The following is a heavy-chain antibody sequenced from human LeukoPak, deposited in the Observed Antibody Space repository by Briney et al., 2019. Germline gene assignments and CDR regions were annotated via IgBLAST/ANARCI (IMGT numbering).Heavy chain of an antibody. CDR1: GFSFSSYY. Sequence: GGSLRLSCAASGFSFSSYYMSWVRQGPGKWLEWVALINPDGSERYYVDSVKGRFTISRDNARNSLYLQMDSLRDDDTAMYFCTRDLAAVPGPRMDVWGQGTTVTVSS. J-gene: IGHJ6*02. V-gene: IGHV3-7*03. CDR3: TRDLAAVPGPRMDV. CDR2: INPDGSER. D-gene: IGHD6-19*01.